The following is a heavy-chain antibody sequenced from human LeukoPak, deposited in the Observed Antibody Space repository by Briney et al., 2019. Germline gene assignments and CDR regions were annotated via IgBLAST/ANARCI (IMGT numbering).Heavy chain of an antibody. V-gene: IGHV3-33*06. Sequence: PGRSLRLSCAASGFTFSSYGMHWVRQAPGKGLEWVAVIWYDGSNKYYADSVKGRFTISRDNSRNTLYLQMNSLRAEDTAVCYCAKGSGDYFQYYFDYWGQGTLVTVSS. D-gene: IGHD4-17*01. J-gene: IGHJ4*02. CDR3: AKGSGDYFQYYFDY. CDR2: IWYDGSNK. CDR1: GFTFSSYG.